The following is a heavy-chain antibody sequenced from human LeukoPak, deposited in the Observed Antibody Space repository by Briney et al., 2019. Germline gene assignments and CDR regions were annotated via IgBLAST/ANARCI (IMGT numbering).Heavy chain of an antibody. CDR3: ARFRYYYDSSGYSDY. D-gene: IGHD3-22*01. CDR1: GFTFSSYS. J-gene: IGHJ4*02. V-gene: IGHV3-21*01. Sequence: GGSLRLSCAASGFTFSSYSMNWVRQAPGKGLEWVSSISSSSSYIYYAGSVKGRFTISRDNAKNSLYLQMNSLRAEDTAVYYCARFRYYYDSSGYSDYWGQGTLVTVSS. CDR2: ISSSSSYI.